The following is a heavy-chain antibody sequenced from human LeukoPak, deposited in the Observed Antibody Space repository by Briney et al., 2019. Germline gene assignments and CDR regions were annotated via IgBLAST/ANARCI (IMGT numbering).Heavy chain of an antibody. CDR3: AKAVTIGRLDLDY. D-gene: IGHD4-17*01. Sequence: GGSLRLSCAASGFTFDDYAMHWVRQAPGKGLEWVSGISWNSGSIGYADSVKGRFTISRDNAKNSLCLQMNSLRAEDMALYYCAKAVTIGRLDLDYWGQGTLVTVSS. CDR2: ISWNSGSI. V-gene: IGHV3-9*03. J-gene: IGHJ4*02. CDR1: GFTFDDYA.